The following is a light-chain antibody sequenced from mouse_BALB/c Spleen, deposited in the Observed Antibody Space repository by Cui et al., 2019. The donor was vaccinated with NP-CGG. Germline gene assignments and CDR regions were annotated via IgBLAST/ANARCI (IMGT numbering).Light chain of an antibody. V-gene: IGLV1*01. CDR2: GTN. J-gene: IGLJ1*01. CDR1: TGAVTTSNY. CDR3: ALWYSNHWV. Sequence: QAVVTPESAPTISPGETVTLTCRSSTGAVTTSNYANWVQEKPDHLFTGLIGGTNNRAPGVPARFSGSLIGDKAALAITGARTEDEAIYFCALWYSNHWVFGGGTKLTVL.